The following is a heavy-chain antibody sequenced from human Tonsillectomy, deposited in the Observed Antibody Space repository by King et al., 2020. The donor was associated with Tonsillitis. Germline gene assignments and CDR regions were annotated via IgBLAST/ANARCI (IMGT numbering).Heavy chain of an antibody. CDR2: IYYSESP. D-gene: IGHD3-10*01. V-gene: IGHV4-39*02. CDR3: EVTGYYGSASSYVDV. J-gene: IGHJ6*03. CDR1: GDSINSSNYY. Sequence: LQLQESGPGLVKPSETLSLTCTVSGDSINSSNYYWGWIRQPPGKGLEWIGSIYYSESPYYNPSLKSRVTMSVDTSKNHFSLKLSSLTAADTAVYYCEVTGYYGSASSYVDVWGKGTTVTVSS.